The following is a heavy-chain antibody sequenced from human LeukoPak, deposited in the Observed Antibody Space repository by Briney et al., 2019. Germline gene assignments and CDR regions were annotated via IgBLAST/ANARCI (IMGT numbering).Heavy chain of an antibody. CDR2: ISGSGGST. D-gene: IGHD3-16*01. V-gene: IGHV3-23*01. Sequence: SGGSLRLSCAASGFTFSSYAMSWVRQAPGKGLEWVSAISGSGGSTYYADSVKGRFTISRDNSRDTLYLQMNSLRAEDTAVYYCAKGYYDYVWGSYYFDYWGPGTLVTVSS. CDR3: AKGYYDYVWGSYYFDY. CDR1: GFTFSSYA. J-gene: IGHJ4*02.